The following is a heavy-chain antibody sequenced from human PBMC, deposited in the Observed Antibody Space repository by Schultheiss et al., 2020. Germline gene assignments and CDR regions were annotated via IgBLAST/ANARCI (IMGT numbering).Heavy chain of an antibody. Sequence: SETLSLTCTVSGGSISSYYWSWIRQPPGKGLEWIGRISAIGSTNYNPSLESRVTMSVDTSKNQFSLKLTSVTAADTAVYYCARADSGSYYFPFDYWGQGTLVTVSA. CDR2: ISAIGST. CDR1: GGSISSYY. V-gene: IGHV4-4*07. D-gene: IGHD1-26*01. CDR3: ARADSGSYYFPFDY. J-gene: IGHJ4*02.